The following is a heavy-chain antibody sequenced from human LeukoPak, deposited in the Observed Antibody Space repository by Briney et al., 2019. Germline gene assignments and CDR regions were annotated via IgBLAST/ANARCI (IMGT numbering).Heavy chain of an antibody. CDR1: GFTVSSNY. CDR2: IYSGGST. Sequence: GGSLRLSCAASGFTVSSNYMSWVRQAPGKGLEWVSTIYSGGSTYYADSVKGRFTISRDTSKNTLDLQMNSLRGEDTAVYYCARNGYTSGWYRNWGQGTLVTVSS. J-gene: IGHJ4*02. CDR3: ARNGYTSGWYRN. D-gene: IGHD6-19*01. V-gene: IGHV3-53*01.